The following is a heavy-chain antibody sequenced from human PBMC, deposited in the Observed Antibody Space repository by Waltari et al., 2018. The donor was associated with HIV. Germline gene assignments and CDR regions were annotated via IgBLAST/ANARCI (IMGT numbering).Heavy chain of an antibody. D-gene: IGHD4-17*01. CDR3: TRSVTSVGNFDY. Sequence: EVQLVESGGGLVQPGGSLRLSCASSGFTFGDDYLDWVRQAPGKGLEWIARSRNKANSFSTEYAASVKGRFSLSRDDSKNSLYLQMNSLKAEDTAVYFCTRSVTSVGNFDYWGQGTLVTVSS. V-gene: IGHV3-72*01. J-gene: IGHJ4*02. CDR2: SRNKANSFST. CDR1: GFTFGDDY.